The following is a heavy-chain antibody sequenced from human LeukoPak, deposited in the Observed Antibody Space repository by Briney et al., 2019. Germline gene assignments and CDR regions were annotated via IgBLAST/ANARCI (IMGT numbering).Heavy chain of an antibody. D-gene: IGHD2-2*02. J-gene: IGHJ3*02. CDR2: IKQDGSEK. V-gene: IGHV3-7*01. CDR1: GFTFSSYW. CDR3: ARELLGYCSSTSCYIGAFDI. Sequence: TGGSLRLSCAASGFTFSSYWMSWVRQAPGKGLEWVANIKQDGSEKYYVDSVKGQFTISRDNAKNSLYLQVNSLRAEDTAVYYCARELLGYCSSTSCYIGAFDIWGQGTMVTVSS.